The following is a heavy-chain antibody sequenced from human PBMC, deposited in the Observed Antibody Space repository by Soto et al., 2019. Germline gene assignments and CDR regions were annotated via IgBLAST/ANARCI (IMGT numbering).Heavy chain of an antibody. D-gene: IGHD3-3*02. CDR2: IYYSGST. J-gene: IGHJ5*02. CDR3: ASPKIAFYNWFDP. V-gene: IGHV4-39*01. CDR1: GGSISSSSYY. Sequence: SETLSLTCTVSGGSISSSSYYWGWIRHPPGKGLEWIGSIYYSGSTYYNPSLKSRVTISVDTSKNQFSLKLSSVTAADTAVYYCASPKIAFYNWFDPWGQGTLVTVYS.